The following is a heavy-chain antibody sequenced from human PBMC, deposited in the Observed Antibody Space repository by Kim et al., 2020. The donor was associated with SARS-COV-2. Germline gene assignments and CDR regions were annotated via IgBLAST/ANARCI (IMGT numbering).Heavy chain of an antibody. J-gene: IGHJ4*01. CDR2: ISYDGSNK. Sequence: GGSLRLSCAASGFTFSSYGMHWVRQAPGKGLEWVAVISYDGSNKYYADFVKGRFTISRDNSKNTMYLQMNSLRAEDTAVYYCAKDGGSGTPIGYFDYWG. D-gene: IGHD3-10*01. CDR3: AKDGGSGTPIGYFDY. CDR1: GFTFSSYG. V-gene: IGHV3-30*18.